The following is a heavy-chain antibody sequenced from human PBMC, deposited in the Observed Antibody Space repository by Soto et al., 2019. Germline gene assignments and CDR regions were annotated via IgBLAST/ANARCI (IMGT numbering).Heavy chain of an antibody. CDR2: IIPVLGVT. Sequence: QVHLVQSGAEVKKPGSSVKVSCQASGSTFSSYTVSWVRQAPGQGLEWMGRIIPVLGVTNYVPKFRGRVTITAEKSKTTAYRELGSLRSGDTAVYYCARRRYCGADCYSKYYHGMDVWGQGTTVTVSS. CDR3: ARRRYCGADCYSKYYHGMDV. J-gene: IGHJ6*02. D-gene: IGHD2-21*02. V-gene: IGHV1-69*02. CDR1: GSTFSSYT.